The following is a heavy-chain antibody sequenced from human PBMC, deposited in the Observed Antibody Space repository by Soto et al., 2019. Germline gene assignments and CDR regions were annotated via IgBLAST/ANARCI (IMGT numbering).Heavy chain of an antibody. D-gene: IGHD3-16*01. Sequence: SQTLSLTCVISGDSVSSNSAAWNWIRQSPSRGLEWLGRTYYRSTRWYNDYAVSVKSRITVNPDTSKNQFSLHLNSVTPEDTAVCYRAGDASRDLYNLDDWGQGTPVTVSS. J-gene: IGHJ4*01. CDR1: GDSVSSNSAA. CDR2: TYYRSTRWYN. V-gene: IGHV6-1*01. CDR3: AGDASRDLYNLDD.